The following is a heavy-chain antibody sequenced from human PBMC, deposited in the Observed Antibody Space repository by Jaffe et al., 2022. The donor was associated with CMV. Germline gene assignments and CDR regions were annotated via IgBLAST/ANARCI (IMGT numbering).Heavy chain of an antibody. J-gene: IGHJ6*02. V-gene: IGHV4-31*03. CDR3: ARVRDSSPLYYYGMDV. CDR2: IYYSGST. D-gene: IGHD6-6*01. CDR1: GGSISSGGYY. Sequence: QVQLQESGPGLVKPSQTLSLTCTVSGGSISSGGYYWSWIRQHPGKGLEWIGYIYYSGSTYYNPSLKSRVTISVDTSKNQFSLKLSSVTAADTAVYYCARVRDSSPLYYYGMDVWGQGTTVTVSS.